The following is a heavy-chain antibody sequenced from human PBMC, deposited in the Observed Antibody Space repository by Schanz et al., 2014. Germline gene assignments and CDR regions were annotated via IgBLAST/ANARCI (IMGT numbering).Heavy chain of an antibody. Sequence: QVLLQESGPVLVKPSETLSLTCTVSGGSISSGVHYWSWVRQPAGRGLEWIGRIYISGSTRFNPSLKSRVTMSLDTSKNQVSLTLRSVTAADTAVYYCARDSLRGATGGYGMDVWGQGTTVTV. CDR3: ARDSLRGATGGYGMDV. D-gene: IGHD2-8*02. J-gene: IGHJ6*02. V-gene: IGHV4-61*02. CDR2: IYISGST. CDR1: GGSISSGVHY.